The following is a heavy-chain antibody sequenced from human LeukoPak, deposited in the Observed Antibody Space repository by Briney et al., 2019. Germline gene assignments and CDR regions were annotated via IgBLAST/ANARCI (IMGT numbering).Heavy chain of an antibody. CDR1: GYTFTSYY. Sequence: ASVKVSCKASGYTFTSYYMHWVRQAPGQGLEWMGIINPSGGSTSYAQKFQGRVTMTRDTSTSTVYMELSSLRSEDTAVYYCARDPGIVVVPAASSHYYYGMDVWGQGTTVTVSS. D-gene: IGHD2-2*01. J-gene: IGHJ6*02. CDR3: ARDPGIVVVPAASSHYYYGMDV. CDR2: INPSGGST. V-gene: IGHV1-46*01.